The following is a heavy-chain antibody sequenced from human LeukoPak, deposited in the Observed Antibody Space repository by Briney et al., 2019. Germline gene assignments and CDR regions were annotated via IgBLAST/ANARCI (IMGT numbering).Heavy chain of an antibody. CDR2: IYYSGST. V-gene: IGHV4-59*08. J-gene: IGHJ3*02. CDR3: ARPGRDGYNFGAFDI. D-gene: IGHD5-24*01. Sequence: SETLSLTCTVSGGSISSYYWSWIRQPPGKGLEWIGYIYYSGSTNYNPSLKSRVTISVDTSKNQFSLKLSSVTAADTAEYYCARPGRDGYNFGAFDIWGQGTMVTVSS. CDR1: GGSISSYY.